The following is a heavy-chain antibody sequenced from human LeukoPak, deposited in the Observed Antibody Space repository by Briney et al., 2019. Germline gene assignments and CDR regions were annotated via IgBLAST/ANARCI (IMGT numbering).Heavy chain of an antibody. CDR1: GYTFTSYG. D-gene: IGHD6-13*01. J-gene: IGHJ4*02. Sequence: ASVKVSCKASGYTFTSYGINWVRQAPGQGLEWMGWISAYNGNTNYAQKLQGRVTMTTDTSTSTACMELRSLRSDDTAVYYCARAPYSSSWYNYWGQGTLVTVSS. V-gene: IGHV1-18*01. CDR3: ARAPYSSSWYNY. CDR2: ISAYNGNT.